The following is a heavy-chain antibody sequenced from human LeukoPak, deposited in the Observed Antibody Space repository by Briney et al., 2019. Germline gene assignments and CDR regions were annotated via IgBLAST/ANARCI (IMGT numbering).Heavy chain of an antibody. J-gene: IGHJ4*02. Sequence: GGSLRLSCAASGFTFSGYSMNWVRQAPGKGLEWVSSISRSSSYIYYADSVKGRVTISRDNAKNSLYLQMNSLRAEDTAVYYCTANGAVTTSEDWGQGTLVTVSS. V-gene: IGHV3-21*01. CDR1: GFTFSGYS. CDR3: TANGAVTTSED. D-gene: IGHD4-17*01. CDR2: ISRSSSYI.